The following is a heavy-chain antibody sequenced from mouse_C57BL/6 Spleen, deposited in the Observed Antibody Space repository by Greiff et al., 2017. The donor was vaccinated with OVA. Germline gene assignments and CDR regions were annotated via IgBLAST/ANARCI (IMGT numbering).Heavy chain of an antibody. CDR3: ATFITTVVATDYFDY. V-gene: IGHV5-9*01. CDR1: GFTFSSYT. J-gene: IGHJ2*01. Sequence: EVHLVESGGGLVKPGGSLKLSCAASGFTFSSYTMSWVRQTPEKRLEWVATISGGGGNTYYPDSVKGRFTISRDNAKNTLYLQMSSLRSEDTALYYCATFITTVVATDYFDYWGQGTTLTVSS. D-gene: IGHD1-1*01. CDR2: ISGGGGNT.